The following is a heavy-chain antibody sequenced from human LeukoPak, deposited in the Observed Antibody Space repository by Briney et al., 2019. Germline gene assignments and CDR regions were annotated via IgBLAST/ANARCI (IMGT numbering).Heavy chain of an antibody. Sequence: TGGSLRLSCAASGFTFSSYGMHWVRQAPGKGLEWVAFIRYDGSNKYYADSVKGRFTISRDNSKNTLYLQMNSLTAEDTAVYYCAKDTVKVTTIRRVPHYMDVWGKGTTVTVSS. CDR2: IRYDGSNK. CDR1: GFTFSSYG. CDR3: AKDTVKVTTIRRVPHYMDV. D-gene: IGHD5-12*01. V-gene: IGHV3-30*02. J-gene: IGHJ6*03.